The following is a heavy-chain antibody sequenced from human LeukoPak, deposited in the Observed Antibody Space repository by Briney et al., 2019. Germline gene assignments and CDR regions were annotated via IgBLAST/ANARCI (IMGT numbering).Heavy chain of an antibody. CDR1: GFTFSSYA. D-gene: IGHD2-2*01. J-gene: IGHJ4*02. V-gene: IGHV3-23*01. Sequence: PGGSLRLSCAVSGFTFSSYAMSWVRQAPGKGLEWVSAISGSGGSTYYADSVKGRFTISRDNSKNTLYLQMNSLRAEDTAVYYCAKDQGYCSSTSCYAFDYWGQGTLVTVSS. CDR2: ISGSGGST. CDR3: AKDQGYCSSTSCYAFDY.